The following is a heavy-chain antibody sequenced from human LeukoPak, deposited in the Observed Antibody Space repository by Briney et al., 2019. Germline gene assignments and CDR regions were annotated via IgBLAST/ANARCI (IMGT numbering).Heavy chain of an antibody. CDR3: ARRRYSSYFDY. CDR1: GGSFSGYY. J-gene: IGHJ4*02. CDR2: INHSGST. V-gene: IGHV4-34*01. Sequence: SETLSLTCAVYGGSFSGYYWSWIRQPPGKGLEWIGEINHSGSTNYNPSLKSRVTISVDTSRNQSSLKLSSVTAADTAVYYCARRRYSSYFDYWGQGTLVTVSS. D-gene: IGHD6-13*01.